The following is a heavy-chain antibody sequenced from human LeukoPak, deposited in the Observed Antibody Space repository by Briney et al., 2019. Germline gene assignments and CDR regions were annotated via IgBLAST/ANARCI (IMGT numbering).Heavy chain of an antibody. V-gene: IGHV3-30*04. CDR1: GFTFSSYA. D-gene: IGHD3-22*01. J-gene: IGHJ4*02. CDR3: AKGHSSGYFNNLYYFDY. Sequence: GGSLRLSCAASGFTFSSYAMHWVRQAPGKGLEWVALISYDGSNKYYADSVKARFIISRDNSKNTVYLQMNSLRAEDTAVYYCAKGHSSGYFNNLYYFDYWGQGTLVTVSS. CDR2: ISYDGSNK.